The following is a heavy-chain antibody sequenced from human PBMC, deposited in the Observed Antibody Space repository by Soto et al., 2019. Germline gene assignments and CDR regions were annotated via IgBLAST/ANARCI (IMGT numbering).Heavy chain of an antibody. J-gene: IGHJ6*02. CDR3: ARGEYCGGDCYATYYYYYGMDV. CDR1: GGSISSYY. CDR2: IYYSGST. V-gene: IGHV4-59*01. Sequence: QVQLQESGPGLVKPSETLSLTCTVSGGSISSYYWSWIRQPPGKGLEWIGYIYYSGSTNYNPSLKSRVTISVDTSKNQFSLKLSSVTAADTAVYYCARGEYCGGDCYATYYYYYGMDVWGQGTTVTVSS. D-gene: IGHD2-21*02.